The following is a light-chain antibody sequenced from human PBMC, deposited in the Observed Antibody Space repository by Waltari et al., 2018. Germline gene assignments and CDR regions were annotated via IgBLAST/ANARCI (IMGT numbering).Light chain of an antibody. CDR2: DAS. Sequence: EIEMTQSPATLSVSPGERATVSCRASQSVGNKLAWYQQKPCQAPRLLFYDASTRATGIPVRFSGSGSGTEFTLTISSLQSEDFAVYYCQQSNNWPYTFGQGTKLEIK. J-gene: IGKJ2*01. CDR1: QSVGNK. V-gene: IGKV3-15*01. CDR3: QQSNNWPYT.